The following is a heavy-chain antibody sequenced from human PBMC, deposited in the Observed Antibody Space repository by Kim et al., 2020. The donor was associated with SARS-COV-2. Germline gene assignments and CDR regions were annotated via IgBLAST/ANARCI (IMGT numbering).Heavy chain of an antibody. V-gene: IGHV4-30-2*01. CDR2: IYHSGST. D-gene: IGHD3-9*01. J-gene: IGHJ4*02. CDR3: ARVNAGLTGYYRGGGGSGDYFDY. Sequence: SETLSLTCAVSGGSISSGGYSWSWIRQPPGKGLEWIGYIYHSGSTYYNPSLKSRVTISVDRSKNQFSLKLSSVTAADTAVYYCARVNAGLTGYYRGGGGSGDYFDYWGQGTLVTVSS. CDR1: GGSISSGGYS.